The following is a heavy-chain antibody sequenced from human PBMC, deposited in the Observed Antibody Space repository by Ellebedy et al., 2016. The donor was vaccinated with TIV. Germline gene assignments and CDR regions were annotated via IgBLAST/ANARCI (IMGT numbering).Heavy chain of an antibody. CDR3: ARLAYSSSSRDKFYGMDV. Sequence: GSLRLXXTVSGGSISSSSYYWGWIRQPPGKGLEWIGTIYYSGSTYYNPSLKSRVTISVGTSKNQFSLKLSSVTAADTAVYYCARLAYSSSSRDKFYGMDVWGQGTTVTVSS. J-gene: IGHJ6*02. D-gene: IGHD6-6*01. V-gene: IGHV4-39*01. CDR2: IYYSGST. CDR1: GGSISSSSYY.